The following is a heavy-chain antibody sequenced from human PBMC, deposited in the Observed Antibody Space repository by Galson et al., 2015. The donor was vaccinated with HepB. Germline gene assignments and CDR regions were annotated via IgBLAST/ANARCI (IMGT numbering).Heavy chain of an antibody. CDR3: ARYYKGLYTSSDYYYYYMDI. CDR2: IIPVFGTT. CDR1: GGTFGDHA. J-gene: IGHJ6*03. V-gene: IGHV1-69*13. D-gene: IGHD6-6*01. Sequence: SVKVSCKASGGTFGDHAISWVRQAPGQGLEWMGGIIPVFGTTSYAQKFQGRIAITADEFTSTAYMELSSLRSEDTAVYFCARYYKGLYTSSDYYYYYMDIWAKGTTVTVSS.